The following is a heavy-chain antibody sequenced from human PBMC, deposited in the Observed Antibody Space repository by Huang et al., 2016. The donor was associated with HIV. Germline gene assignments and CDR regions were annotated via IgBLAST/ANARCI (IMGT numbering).Heavy chain of an antibody. V-gene: IGHV1-18*01. CDR1: GYTFTNYA. CDR3: ARERYYYDRSGYYTPVEYFHH. Sequence: QVQLVQSGAEVKKPGASVKVSCKASGYTFTNYAINGVRQGPGQSLEWMGWISGYNSKTNYEQKVQGRVTMTKDTSTSTAYMELRSLISDDTAVYYCARERYYYDRSGYYTPVEYFHHWGQGTLVTVSS. CDR2: ISGYNSKT. D-gene: IGHD3-22*01. J-gene: IGHJ1*01.